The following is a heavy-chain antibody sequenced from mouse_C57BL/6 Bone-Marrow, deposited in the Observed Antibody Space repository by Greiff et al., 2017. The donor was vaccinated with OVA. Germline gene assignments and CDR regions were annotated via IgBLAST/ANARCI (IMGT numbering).Heavy chain of an antibody. CDR2: ISNGGGST. D-gene: IGHD1-1*01. CDR3: ARQGTTGAY. J-gene: IGHJ3*01. V-gene: IGHV5-12*01. CDR1: GFTFSDYY. Sequence: EVQLVESGGGLVQPGGSLKLSCAASGFTFSDYYMYWVRQTPEKRLEWVAYISNGGGSTYSPDAVKGRFTISRDNAKNTLYLQMSRLKSEDTAMYYCARQGTTGAYGGQGTLVTVSA.